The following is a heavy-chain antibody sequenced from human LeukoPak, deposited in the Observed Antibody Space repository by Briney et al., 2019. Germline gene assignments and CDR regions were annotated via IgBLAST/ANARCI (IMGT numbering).Heavy chain of an antibody. Sequence: GGSLTLSCAASGLTVSSNYMSWVRQAPGKGLEWVSVIYSGGSTYYADSVKGRFTTSRDNSKNTLYLQMNSLRAEDTAAYYCARNNGDGYKWGGANWFDPWGQGTLVTVSS. V-gene: IGHV3-66*01. CDR2: IYSGGST. D-gene: IGHD5-24*01. CDR3: ARNNGDGYKWGGANWFDP. CDR1: GLTVSSNY. J-gene: IGHJ5*02.